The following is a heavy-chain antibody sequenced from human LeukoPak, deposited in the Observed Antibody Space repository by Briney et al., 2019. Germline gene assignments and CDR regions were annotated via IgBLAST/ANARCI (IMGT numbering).Heavy chain of an antibody. CDR3: ARLVEMATINFDY. D-gene: IGHD5-24*01. J-gene: IGHJ4*02. V-gene: IGHV4-61*01. CDR1: GGSISSGSYY. Sequence: PSETLSLTCTVSGGSISSGSYYWSWIRQPPGKGLEWIGYIYYSGSTNYNPSLKSRVTISVDTSKNQFSLKLSSVTAADTAVYYCARLVEMATINFDYWGQGTLVTVSS. CDR2: IYYSGST.